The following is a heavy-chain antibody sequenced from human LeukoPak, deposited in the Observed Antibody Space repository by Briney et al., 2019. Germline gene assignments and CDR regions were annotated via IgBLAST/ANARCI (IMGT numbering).Heavy chain of an antibody. V-gene: IGHV4-30-4*01. Sequence: SQTLSLTCTVSGGSISSGDYYWSWIRQPPGKGLEWIGYIYYSGSTYYNPSLKSRVTISVDTPKNQFSLKLSSVTAADTAVYYCARRQTTVTFSFDYWGQGTLVTVSS. CDR1: GGSISSGDYY. CDR3: ARRQTTVTFSFDY. CDR2: IYYSGST. D-gene: IGHD4-17*01. J-gene: IGHJ4*02.